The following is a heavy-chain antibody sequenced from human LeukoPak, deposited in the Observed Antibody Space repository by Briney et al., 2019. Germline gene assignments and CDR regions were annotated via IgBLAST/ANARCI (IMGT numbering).Heavy chain of an antibody. CDR1: GGSISSYC. V-gene: IGHV4-4*07. J-gene: IGHJ5*02. D-gene: IGHD6-13*01. Sequence: SETLSLTWTVSGGSISSYCWSWIRQPAGKGLEWIGRIYTSGSTNYNPSLKSRVTMSVDTSKNQFSLKLSPVTAADTAVYYCARTYSSSWYGNWFDPWGQGTLVTVSS. CDR2: IYTSGST. CDR3: ARTYSSSWYGNWFDP.